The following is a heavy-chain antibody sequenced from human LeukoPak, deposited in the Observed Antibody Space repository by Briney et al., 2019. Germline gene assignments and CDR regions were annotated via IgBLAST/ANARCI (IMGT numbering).Heavy chain of an antibody. J-gene: IGHJ4*02. D-gene: IGHD6-19*01. CDR1: GFTFSSYS. Sequence: PGGSLRLSCAASGFTFSSYSMNWVRQAPGKGLEWVSSISSSSSYIYYADSVKGRFTISRDNAKNSLYLQMNSLRAEDTAVYYCARGPGWERWLVRSGCDYFDYWGQGTLVTVSS. V-gene: IGHV3-21*01. CDR2: ISSSSSYI. CDR3: ARGPGWERWLVRSGCDYFDY.